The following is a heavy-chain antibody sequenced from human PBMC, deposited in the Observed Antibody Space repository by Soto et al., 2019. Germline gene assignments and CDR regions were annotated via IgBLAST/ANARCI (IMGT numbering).Heavy chain of an antibody. J-gene: IGHJ4*02. D-gene: IGHD6-13*01. Sequence: SETLSLTCTVSGGSISSYYWSWIRQPQGKGLEWIGYIYYSGSTNYNPSLKSRVTISVDTSKNQFSLKLSSVTAADTAVYYCARHPLLGDISSWYVSWGQGTLVTVSS. CDR3: ARHPLLGDISSWYVS. CDR2: IYYSGST. CDR1: GGSISSYY. V-gene: IGHV4-59*08.